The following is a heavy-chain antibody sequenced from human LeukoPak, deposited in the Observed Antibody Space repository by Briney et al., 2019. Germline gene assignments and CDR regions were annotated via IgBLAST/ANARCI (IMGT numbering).Heavy chain of an antibody. Sequence: SETLSLTCTVSGGSISSSSYYWGWIRQPPGKGLEWIGSIYYSGSTYYNPSLKSRVTISVDTSKNQFSLKLSSVTAADTAVYYCARHTCDSSGYYSYYYYYGMDVWGQGTTVTVSS. CDR3: ARHTCDSSGYYSYYYYYGMDV. CDR2: IYYSGST. V-gene: IGHV4-39*01. CDR1: GGSISSSSYY. D-gene: IGHD3-22*01. J-gene: IGHJ6*02.